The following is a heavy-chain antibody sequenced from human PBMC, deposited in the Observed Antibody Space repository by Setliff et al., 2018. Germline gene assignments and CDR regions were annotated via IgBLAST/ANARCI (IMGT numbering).Heavy chain of an antibody. CDR2: IYTTGST. CDR1: GGSIGSYY. D-gene: IGHD2-15*01. V-gene: IGHV4-4*07. CDR3: ARVRIVPYCMDV. J-gene: IGHJ6*03. Sequence: SETLSLTCPVSGGSIGSYYWTWIRQPAGRGLEWIGRIYTTGSTNFNPSLNSRVAMSLDKSKNQFSLKLSSVTAADSAVYFCARVRIVPYCMDVWGKGTTVTVSS.